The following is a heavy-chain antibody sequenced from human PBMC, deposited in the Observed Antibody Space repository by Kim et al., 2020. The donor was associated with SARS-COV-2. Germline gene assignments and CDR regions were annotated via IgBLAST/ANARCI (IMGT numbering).Heavy chain of an antibody. CDR1: GFTFNSFW. CDR3: ARDAWAQRRTDGFDY. J-gene: IGHJ4*02. D-gene: IGHD1-26*01. CDR2: INQDGSEK. Sequence: GGSLRLSCAASGFTFNSFWMSWVRQAPGKGLEWVANINQDGSEKKFVDSVKGRFTISRDNAENSVYLQMNSLRVEDSAVYYCARDAWAQRRTDGFDYWGQGTLVTVSS. V-gene: IGHV3-7*01.